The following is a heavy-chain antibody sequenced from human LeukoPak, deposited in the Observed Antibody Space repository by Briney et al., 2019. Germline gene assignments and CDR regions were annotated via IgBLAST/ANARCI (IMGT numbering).Heavy chain of an antibody. CDR3: ARDTSRGSSSWYFDY. V-gene: IGHV3-30*03. Sequence: GGSLRLSCAASGFTFSNYGMHWVRQAPGKGLEWVAVISYDGSNKYYADSVKGRSTISRDNSGNTLYLQMNSLRAEDTAVYYCARDTSRGSSSWYFDYWGQGTLVTDSS. CDR1: GFTFSNYG. J-gene: IGHJ4*02. D-gene: IGHD6-13*01. CDR2: ISYDGSNK.